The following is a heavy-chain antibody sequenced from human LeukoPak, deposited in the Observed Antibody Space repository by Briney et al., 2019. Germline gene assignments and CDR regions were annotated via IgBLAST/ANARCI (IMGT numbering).Heavy chain of an antibody. V-gene: IGHV1-24*01. J-gene: IGHJ5*02. D-gene: IGHD2-8*01. CDR2: FDPEDGET. CDR3: ARDRPYCTNGVCYLIGWFDP. CDR1: GYTLTELS. Sequence: ASVKVSCKVSGYTLTELSMHWVRQAPGKGLEWMGGFDPEDGETIYAQKFQGRVTMTEDTSTDTAYMELSSLRSEDTAVYYCARDRPYCTNGVCYLIGWFDPWGQGTLVTVSS.